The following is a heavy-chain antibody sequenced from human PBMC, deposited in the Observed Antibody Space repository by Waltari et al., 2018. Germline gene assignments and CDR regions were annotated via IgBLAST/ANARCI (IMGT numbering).Heavy chain of an antibody. V-gene: IGHV1-69*01. J-gene: IGHJ1*01. D-gene: IGHD3-22*01. CDR2: IIPILGTA. Sequence: QVQLVQSGAEVKKPGSSVKVSCNASGGTFSSYAISWVRRAPGQGLEWMGGIIPILGTANYTQKFQGRVTITADESTSTAYMELSSLRSEDTAVYYCARARYYYDSSGDILQHWVQGTLVTVSS. CDR1: GGTFSSYA. CDR3: ARARYYYDSSGDILQH.